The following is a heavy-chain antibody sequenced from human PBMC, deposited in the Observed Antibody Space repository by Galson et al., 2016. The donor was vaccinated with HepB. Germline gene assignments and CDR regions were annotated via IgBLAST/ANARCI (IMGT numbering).Heavy chain of an antibody. Sequence: SLRLSCAASGFTVSSNYMSWVRQAPGKGLEWVLVIYSGGSTYYADSVKGRFTISRDNSKNTLYLQMNSLRAEDTAVYYCARAPTGVLVYYGLDVWGQGTSVTVSS. D-gene: IGHD3-16*02. CDR2: IYSGGST. CDR3: ARAPTGVLVYYGLDV. J-gene: IGHJ6*02. V-gene: IGHV3-53*01. CDR1: GFTVSSNY.